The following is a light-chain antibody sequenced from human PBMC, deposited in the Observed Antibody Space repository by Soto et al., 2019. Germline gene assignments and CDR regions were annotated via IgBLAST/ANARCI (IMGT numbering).Light chain of an antibody. V-gene: IGKV1-5*01. CDR1: QGISSC. J-gene: IGKJ1*01. CDR3: QQYHSYRT. Sequence: IQMPQSHSSLSASVGDRVTITCRASQGISSCLSWYPHKPGKAPKLLIYDASSLESGVPSRFSGSGSGTEFTLTISSLQPDDFATYYCQQYHSYRTFGQGTKV. CDR2: DAS.